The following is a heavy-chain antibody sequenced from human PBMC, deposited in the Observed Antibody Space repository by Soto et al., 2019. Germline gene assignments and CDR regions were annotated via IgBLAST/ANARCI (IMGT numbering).Heavy chain of an antibody. CDR2: ISWNSGSI. V-gene: IGHV3-9*01. D-gene: IGHD6-19*01. Sequence: EVQLVESGGGLVQPGRSMRLSCAASVFTFDDYAMHWVRQAPGKGLEWVSGISWNSGSIGYADSVKGRFTISRDNAKNSLYLQMNSLRAEDTALYYCAKDRYSRWYEVVNYFDYWGQGTLVTVSS. CDR3: AKDRYSRWYEVVNYFDY. CDR1: VFTFDDYA. J-gene: IGHJ4*02.